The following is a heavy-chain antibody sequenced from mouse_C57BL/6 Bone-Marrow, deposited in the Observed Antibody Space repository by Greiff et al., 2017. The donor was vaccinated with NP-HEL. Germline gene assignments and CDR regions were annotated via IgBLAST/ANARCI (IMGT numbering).Heavy chain of an antibody. CDR3: AKGYYGSSLDY. V-gene: IGHV1-58*01. J-gene: IGHJ2*01. D-gene: IGHD1-1*01. CDR2: IYIGNGYT. CDR1: GYTFTSYG. Sequence: VPLPPSGAELVRPGSSVKMSCKTSGYTFTSYGINWVKQRPGQGLEWIGYIYIGNGYTEYNEKFKGKATLTSDTSSSTAYMQLSSLTSEDSAIYFCAKGYYGSSLDYWGQGTTLTVSS.